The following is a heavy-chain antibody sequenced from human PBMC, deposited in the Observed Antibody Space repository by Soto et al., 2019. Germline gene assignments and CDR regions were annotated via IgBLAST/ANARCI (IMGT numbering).Heavy chain of an antibody. Sequence: QVHLVQSGAEVKKPGSSVKVSCKASGGSLDNYAITWVRQAPGQGLEWMGWIIPLFGTTNYAQKFQGRVTITAVESTSTAYMELGSLRSEDTAVYYCARDMSGSADWRTWGQGTLVTVSS. CDR3: ARDMSGSADWRT. J-gene: IGHJ4*02. CDR2: IIPLFGTT. D-gene: IGHD2-21*02. CDR1: GGSLDNYA. V-gene: IGHV1-69*01.